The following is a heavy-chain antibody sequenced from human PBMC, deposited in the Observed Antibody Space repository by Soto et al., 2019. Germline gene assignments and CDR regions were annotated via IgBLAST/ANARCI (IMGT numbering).Heavy chain of an antibody. V-gene: IGHV4-59*01. CDR3: AREPYSSTEDWYCDL. CDR1: GGSISSYY. D-gene: IGHD6-13*01. CDR2: IYYSGST. J-gene: IGHJ2*01. Sequence: SETLSLTCTVSGGSISSYYWSRIRQPPGKGLEWIGYIYYSGSTNYNPSLKSRVTISVDTSKNQFSLKLSSVTAADTAVYYCAREPYSSTEDWYCDLWGRGTLVTVSS.